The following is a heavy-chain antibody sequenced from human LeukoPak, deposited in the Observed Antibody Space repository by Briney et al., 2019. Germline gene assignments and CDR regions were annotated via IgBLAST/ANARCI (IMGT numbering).Heavy chain of an antibody. Sequence: GGSLRLSCAASGFTFSSYSMNWVRQAPGKGLEWVSSISSSSSYIYYADSVKGRFTISRDNAKNSLYLQMNSLRAEDTAVYYCARAEEYSSSWYPGYDAFDIWGQGTMVTVSS. D-gene: IGHD6-13*01. CDR2: ISSSSSYI. J-gene: IGHJ3*02. CDR3: ARAEEYSSSWYPGYDAFDI. V-gene: IGHV3-21*01. CDR1: GFTFSSYS.